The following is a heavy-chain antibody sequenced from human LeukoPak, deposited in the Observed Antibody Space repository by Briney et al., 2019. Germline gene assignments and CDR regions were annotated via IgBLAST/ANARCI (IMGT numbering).Heavy chain of an antibody. CDR1: GGTFSSYA. Sequence: GASVKVSCKASGGTFSSYAISWVRQAPGQGLEWMGRIIPILGIANYAQKFQGRVTITADKSTSTAYMELSSLRSEDTAVYYCARSYYNVDGCFDYWGQGTPVTVSS. V-gene: IGHV1-69*04. CDR2: IIPILGIA. D-gene: IGHD3-10*01. CDR3: ARSYYNVDGCFDY. J-gene: IGHJ4*02.